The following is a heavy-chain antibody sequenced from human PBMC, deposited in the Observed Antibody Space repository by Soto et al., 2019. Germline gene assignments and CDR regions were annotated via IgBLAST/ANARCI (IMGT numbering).Heavy chain of an antibody. CDR1: GYTFTDYY. Sequence: ASVKVSCKASGYTFTDYYVHWVRQAPGQGLEWMGWINPNSGGTKSAQKSQGRVTMTGDTSISTAYMELSRLRSDDTAVYYCARRKGDYYDSSGYHYYFDYWGQGTLVTVSS. D-gene: IGHD3-22*01. J-gene: IGHJ4*02. V-gene: IGHV1-2*02. CDR2: INPNSGGT. CDR3: ARRKGDYYDSSGYHYYFDY.